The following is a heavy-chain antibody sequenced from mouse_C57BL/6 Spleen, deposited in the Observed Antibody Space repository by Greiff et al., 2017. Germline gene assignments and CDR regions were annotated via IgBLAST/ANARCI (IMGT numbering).Heavy chain of an antibody. CDR2: IHPNSGST. CDR3: ARSPNYDGSSGLAY. Sequence: QVQLQQPGAELVKPGASVKLSCKASGYTFTSYWMHWVKQRPGQGLEWIGMIHPNSGSTNYNEKFKSKATLTVDKSSSTAYMQLSSLTSEDSAVYYCARSPNYDGSSGLAYWGQGTLVTVSA. D-gene: IGHD1-1*01. V-gene: IGHV1-64*01. CDR1: GYTFTSYW. J-gene: IGHJ3*01.